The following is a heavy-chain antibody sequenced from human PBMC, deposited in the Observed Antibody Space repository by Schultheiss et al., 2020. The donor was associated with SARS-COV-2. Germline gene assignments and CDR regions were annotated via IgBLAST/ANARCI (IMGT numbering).Heavy chain of an antibody. CDR3: ATSIHQVRGAPYYYYGMDV. CDR1: GFTFSSYS. D-gene: IGHD3-10*01. CDR2: ISSSGSTI. Sequence: GGSLRLSCAASGFTFSSYSMSWVRQAPGKGLEWVSYISSSGSTIYYADSVKGRFTISRDNAKNSLYLQMNSLRAEDTAVYYCATSIHQVRGAPYYYYGMDVWGQGTTVTVSS. V-gene: IGHV3-48*04. J-gene: IGHJ6*02.